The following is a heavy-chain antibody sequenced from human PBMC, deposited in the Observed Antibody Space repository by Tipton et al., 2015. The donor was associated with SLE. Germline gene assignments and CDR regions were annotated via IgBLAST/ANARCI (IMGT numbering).Heavy chain of an antibody. V-gene: IGHV4-4*07. D-gene: IGHD1-26*01. J-gene: IGHJ3*02. CDR2: IYTSGST. CDR3: AREGIVGATGGAFDI. Sequence: TLSLTCTVSGGSISSYYWCWIRQPAGKGLEWIGRIYTSGSTNYNPSLKSRVTMSVDTSKNQFSLKLSSVTAADTAVYCCAREGIVGATGGAFDIWGQGTMVTVSS. CDR1: GGSISSYY.